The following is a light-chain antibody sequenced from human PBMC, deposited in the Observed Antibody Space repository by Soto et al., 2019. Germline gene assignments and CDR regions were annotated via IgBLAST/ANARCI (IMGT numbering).Light chain of an antibody. CDR1: QSISSW. J-gene: IGKJ1*01. CDR3: QQYNSYPWT. Sequence: DIQMTQSPSTLSASVGDRVTITCRASQSISSWLAWYQQKPGKAPKLLIYKASSLESGVPSRFSGSRSGTEFNLTISSLQPDDFATYYCQQYNSYPWTFGQGTKVEIK. CDR2: KAS. V-gene: IGKV1-5*03.